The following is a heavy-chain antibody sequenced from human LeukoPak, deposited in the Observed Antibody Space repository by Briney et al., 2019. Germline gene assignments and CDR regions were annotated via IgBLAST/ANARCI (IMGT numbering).Heavy chain of an antibody. Sequence: PGGSLRLSCAASGFTFDDYAMHWVRQAPGKGLEWVSGISWNSGSIGYVDSVKGRFTISRDNAKNSLYLQMNSLRAEDTALYYCAKDTRPAAMGIFDYWGQGTLVTVSS. CDR1: GFTFDDYA. CDR2: ISWNSGSI. V-gene: IGHV3-9*01. CDR3: AKDTRPAAMGIFDY. J-gene: IGHJ4*02. D-gene: IGHD2-2*01.